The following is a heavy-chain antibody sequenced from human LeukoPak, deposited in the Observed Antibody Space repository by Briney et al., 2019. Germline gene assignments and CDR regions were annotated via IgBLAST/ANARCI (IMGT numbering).Heavy chain of an antibody. V-gene: IGHV3-49*04. J-gene: IGHJ4*02. CDR2: IRSKAYGGTT. CDR3: TRFLQYGY. D-gene: IGHD5-24*01. Sequence: GGSLRLSCAASGFTVSTYWINWVRQAPGQGQKRVGFIRSKAYGGTTEYAASVKGRFTISRDDSKSISYLQINSLKTDATAEYYCTRFLQYGYWGQGTVITVSS. CDR1: GFTVSTYW.